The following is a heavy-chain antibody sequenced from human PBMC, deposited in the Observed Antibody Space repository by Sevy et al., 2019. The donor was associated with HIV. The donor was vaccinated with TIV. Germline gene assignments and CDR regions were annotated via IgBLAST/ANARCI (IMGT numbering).Heavy chain of an antibody. D-gene: IGHD2-2*01. CDR1: GYTFTSYY. CDR3: ARDLSIGVVPAAYYYYDYGMDV. CDR2: INPSGGST. Sequence: ASVKVSCKASGYTFTSYYMHWVRQAPGQGLEWMGIINPSGGSTSYAQKFQGRVTMTRDTSTSTVYMELSSLRSEDTAVYYCARDLSIGVVPAAYYYYDYGMDVWGQGTTVTVSS. J-gene: IGHJ6*02. V-gene: IGHV1-46*03.